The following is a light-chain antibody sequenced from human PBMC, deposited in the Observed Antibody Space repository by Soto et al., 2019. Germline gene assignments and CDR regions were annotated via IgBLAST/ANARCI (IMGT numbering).Light chain of an antibody. CDR3: QQYNSYSYT. J-gene: IGKJ2*01. Sequence: DIPMTQSPSTLSASVGDRVTITCRASQSIGSCLAWYQQKPGKAPKLLIYKTSSLQSGVPSRFSGSGSGTEFTLTISSLQPDDFATYYCQQYNSYSYTFGQGTKLEIK. CDR1: QSIGSC. CDR2: KTS. V-gene: IGKV1-5*03.